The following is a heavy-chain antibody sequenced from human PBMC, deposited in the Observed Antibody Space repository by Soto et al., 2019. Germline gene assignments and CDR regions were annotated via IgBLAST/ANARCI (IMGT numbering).Heavy chain of an antibody. CDR2: IYYRGST. CDR3: ARGYGDYNFDY. J-gene: IGHJ4*02. D-gene: IGHD4-17*01. V-gene: IGHV4-30-4*01. CDR1: GGSISSGDYY. Sequence: PSVTLSLTCTVSGGSISSGDYYWSWIRQPPGKGLEWIGYIYYRGSTYYNPSLKSRVTISVDTSKNQFSLKLSSVTAADTAVYYCARGYGDYNFDYWGQGTLVTVSS.